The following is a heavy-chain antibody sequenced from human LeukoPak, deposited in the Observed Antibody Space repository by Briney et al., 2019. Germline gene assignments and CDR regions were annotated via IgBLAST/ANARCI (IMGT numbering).Heavy chain of an antibody. CDR3: VRDWDHFDFDS. CDR1: GFTFSNYW. D-gene: IGHD3-9*01. V-gene: IGHV3-74*01. CDR2: IKGDGSHT. J-gene: IGHJ5*01. Sequence: GGSLRLSCAASGFTFSNYWMHWVRQAPGKGLVWVSRIKGDGSHTIYVDSVKGRFTISRDNAENTLYLQMKSLRAEDTAVYYCVRDWDHFDFDSWGQGTLVTVSS.